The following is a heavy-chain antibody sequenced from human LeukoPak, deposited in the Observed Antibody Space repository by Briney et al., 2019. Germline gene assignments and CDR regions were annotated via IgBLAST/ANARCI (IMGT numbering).Heavy chain of an antibody. V-gene: IGHV3-9*01. CDR1: GFTFDDYA. CDR2: ISWNSGRI. D-gene: IGHD6-19*01. Sequence: GGSLRLSCAASGFTFDDYAMHWVRQAPGKGLEWVSGISWNSGRIGYADSVKGRFTISRDNAKNSLYLLMNSLRAEDTALYYCAKASVAGHYYYYYMDVWGKGTTVTVSS. CDR3: AKASVAGHYYYYYMDV. J-gene: IGHJ6*03.